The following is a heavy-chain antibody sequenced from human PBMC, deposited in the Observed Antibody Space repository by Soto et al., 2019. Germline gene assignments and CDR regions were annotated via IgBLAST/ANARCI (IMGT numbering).Heavy chain of an antibody. V-gene: IGHV1-18*01. CDR3: ARATPRMAVAGTWGNYDY. D-gene: IGHD6-19*01. CDR1: GYTFTSYG. CDR2: ISAYNGNT. Sequence: ASVKVSCKASGYTFTSYGISWVRQAPGQELEWIGWISAYNGNTNYAQKLQGRVTMTTNTSTSTAYMELRSLRSDDTAVYYFARATPRMAVAGTWGNYDYWGQGTLVTVSS. J-gene: IGHJ4*02.